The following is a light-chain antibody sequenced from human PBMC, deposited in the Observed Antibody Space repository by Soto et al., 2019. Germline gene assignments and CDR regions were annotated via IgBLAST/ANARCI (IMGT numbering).Light chain of an antibody. CDR1: SSDVGDYNR. CDR2: EVN. V-gene: IGLV2-18*02. J-gene: IGLJ2*01. CDR3: SSYTASATLS. Sequence: QSALTQPPSVSGSPGQSVTISCTGTSSDVGDYNRVSWYQQSPGTAPKLIIYEVNNRPSGVPDRFSGSKSGNTASLTISGLQTKDEAVYHCSSYTASATLSFAGGTKLTV.